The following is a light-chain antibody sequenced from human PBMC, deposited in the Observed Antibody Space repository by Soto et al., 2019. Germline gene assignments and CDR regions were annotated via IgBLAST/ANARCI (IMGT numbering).Light chain of an antibody. CDR1: QSISSY. CDR3: QQYNKWPRT. J-gene: IGKJ1*01. V-gene: IGKV1-39*01. CDR2: AAS. Sequence: DIQMTQSPSSLSASVGDRVTITCRASQSISSYLNWYQQKPGKAPKLLINAASSLQSGVPSRFSGSGSGTEFTLTISALQPEDFATYYCQQYNKWPRTFGQGTKVDI.